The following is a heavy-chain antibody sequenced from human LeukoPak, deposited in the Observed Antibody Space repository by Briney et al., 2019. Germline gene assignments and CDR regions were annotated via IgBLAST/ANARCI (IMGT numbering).Heavy chain of an antibody. J-gene: IGHJ3*02. D-gene: IGHD3-9*01. Sequence: SETLSLTCAVYGGSFSGYYWSWIRQPPGKGLEWIGEINHSGSTNYNPSLKSRVTISVDTSKNQFSLKLSSVTAADTAVYYCARTPYYDILTGRSFGAFDIWGQGTMVTVSS. V-gene: IGHV4-34*01. CDR2: INHSGST. CDR1: GGSFSGYY. CDR3: ARTPYYDILTGRSFGAFDI.